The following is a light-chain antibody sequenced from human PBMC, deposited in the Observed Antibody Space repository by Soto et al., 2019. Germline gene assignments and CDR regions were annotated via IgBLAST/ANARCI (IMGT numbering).Light chain of an antibody. V-gene: IGLV2-14*01. CDR2: DVS. CDR1: SSDVGGYNY. J-gene: IGLJ1*01. CDR3: SSYTSSSTLNYV. Sequence: QSALTQPAPLSGSPGQSITISCTGNSSDVGGYNYVSWYQQHPGKAPKLMIYDVSNRPSGVSNRFSGSKSGNTASLTISGLQAEDEADYYCSSYTSSSTLNYVFGTGTKVTVL.